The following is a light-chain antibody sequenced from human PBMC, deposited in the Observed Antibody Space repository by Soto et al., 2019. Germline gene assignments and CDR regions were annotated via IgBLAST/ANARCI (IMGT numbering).Light chain of an antibody. CDR2: SGN. CDR3: AAWDDSLNAVV. V-gene: IGLV1-44*01. CDR1: SSNIGSYT. Sequence: QAVVTQPPSASGTPGQRVTFSCSGSSSNIGSYTVNWYQQPPGTAPKLLIHSGNQRPSGVPDRFSGSQSGTSASLAISGLQSEDEADYYCAAWDDSLNAVVFGGGTKVTVL. J-gene: IGLJ3*02.